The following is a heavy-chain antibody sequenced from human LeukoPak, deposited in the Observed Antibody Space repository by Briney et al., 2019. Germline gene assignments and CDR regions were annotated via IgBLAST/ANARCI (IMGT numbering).Heavy chain of an antibody. Sequence: SETLSLTCAVYGGSFSGYYWSWIRQPPGKGLEWIGEINHSGSTNYNPSLKSRVTISVDTPKNQFSLKLSSVTAADTAVYYCARGPYYYGSGSNHFDYWGQGTLVTVSS. CDR2: INHSGST. CDR1: GGSFSGYY. J-gene: IGHJ4*02. V-gene: IGHV4-34*01. CDR3: ARGPYYYGSGSNHFDY. D-gene: IGHD3-10*01.